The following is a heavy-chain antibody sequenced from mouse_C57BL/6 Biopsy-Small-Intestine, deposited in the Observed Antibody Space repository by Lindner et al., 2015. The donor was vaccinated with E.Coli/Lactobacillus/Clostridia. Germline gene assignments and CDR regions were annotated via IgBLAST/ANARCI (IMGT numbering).Heavy chain of an antibody. Sequence: VQLQESGTVLARPGASVKMSCKASGYTFTSYWMHWVKQRPGQGLEWIGAIYPGNSDTSYNQKFNGKAKLTAVTSVSTAYMELSSLTNEDSAVYYCTRAGDGYFYAMDYWGQGTSVTVSS. J-gene: IGHJ4*01. V-gene: IGHV1-5*01. CDR1: GYTFTSYW. CDR2: IYPGNSDT. D-gene: IGHD2-3*01. CDR3: TRAGDGYFYAMDY.